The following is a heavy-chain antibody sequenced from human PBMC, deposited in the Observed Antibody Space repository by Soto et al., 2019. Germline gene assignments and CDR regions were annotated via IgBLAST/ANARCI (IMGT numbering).Heavy chain of an antibody. V-gene: IGHV3-23*01. D-gene: IGHD6-13*01. J-gene: IGHJ3*02. Sequence: GGSLRLSCAASGFTFSGYAMSWVRQAPGKGLEWVSAISGSGGSTYYADSVKGRFTISRDNSKNTLYLQMNSLRAEDTAVYYCANSDSSSWYAFDIWGQGTMVTVSS. CDR2: ISGSGGST. CDR1: GFTFSGYA. CDR3: ANSDSSSWYAFDI.